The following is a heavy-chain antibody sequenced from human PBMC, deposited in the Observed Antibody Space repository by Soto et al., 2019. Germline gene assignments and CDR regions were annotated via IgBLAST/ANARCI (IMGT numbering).Heavy chain of an antibody. Sequence: EVQLVESGGGLIHPGGSLRLSCAASGFNVNSDYMNWVRQTPGKGLEWVAAIYSGETTYYADSVRDRFTISSDKSKNTLYFQLNRLRIEDRAVYYCTRDGRGLGRLSLFEYWGKGVLVTVSS. CDR2: IYSGETT. D-gene: IGHD2-21*02. V-gene: IGHV3-53*01. CDR3: TRDGRGLGRLSLFEY. CDR1: GFNVNSDY. J-gene: IGHJ4*02.